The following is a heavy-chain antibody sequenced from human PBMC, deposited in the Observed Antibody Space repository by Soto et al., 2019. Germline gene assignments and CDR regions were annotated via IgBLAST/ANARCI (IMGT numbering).Heavy chain of an antibody. Sequence: GGSLRLSCAASGFAFISYSINWVRQAPGKGLEWVSSISRSSSYIYYADSVKGRFTISRDNAKNSLYLQMNSLRAEDTAVYYCARDATDSSGYYYVSFDDYWGQGTLVTVSS. V-gene: IGHV3-21*01. CDR1: GFAFISYS. CDR2: ISRSSSYI. J-gene: IGHJ4*02. D-gene: IGHD3-22*01. CDR3: ARDATDSSGYYYVSFDDY.